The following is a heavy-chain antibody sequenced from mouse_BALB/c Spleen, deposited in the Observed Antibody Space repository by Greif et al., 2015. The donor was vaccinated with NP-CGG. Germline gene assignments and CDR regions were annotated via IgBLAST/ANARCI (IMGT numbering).Heavy chain of an antibody. V-gene: IGHV5-17*02. CDR3: ARDIRGSPYAMDY. CDR1: GFTFSSFG. Sequence: DVKLVESGGGLVQPGGSRKLSCAASGFTFSSFGMHWVRQAPEKGLEWVAYISSGSSTIYYADTVKGRFTISRDNPKSTLFLQMTSLRSEDTAMYYCARDIRGSPYAMDYWGQGTSVTVSS. J-gene: IGHJ4*01. D-gene: IGHD1-1*02. CDR2: ISSGSSTI.